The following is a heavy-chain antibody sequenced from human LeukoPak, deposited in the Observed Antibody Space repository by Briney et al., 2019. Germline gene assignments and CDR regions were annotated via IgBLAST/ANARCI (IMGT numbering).Heavy chain of an antibody. V-gene: IGHV1-18*01. CDR1: CYTFTSYC. Sequence: GASVKVPCKASCYTFTSYCISWVRQAPGQGLEVMGLIRAYNGNTNYAQKLQGRVTMTTDTSTSTAYMELRSLRSDDTAVYYCARADYYDSSANNPPGYWGQGTRVSVSS. CDR2: IRAYNGNT. D-gene: IGHD3-22*01. J-gene: IGHJ4*02. CDR3: ARADYYDSSANNPPGY.